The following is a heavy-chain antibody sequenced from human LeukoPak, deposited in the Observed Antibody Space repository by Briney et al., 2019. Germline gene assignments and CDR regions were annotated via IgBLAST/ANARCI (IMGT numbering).Heavy chain of an antibody. CDR1: GFTFSDYD. Sequence: SGGSLRLSRSASGFTFSDYDMNWVRQAPGKGLEWVSSISGLSSYTYYGESVKGRFSISRDNAKNSLYLQMNSLGAEDTATYYCGRAFPPLRTSSTGDLWGQGILVTVSS. V-gene: IGHV3-21*01. D-gene: IGHD3-16*01. CDR3: GRAFPPLRTSSTGDL. CDR2: ISGLSSYT. J-gene: IGHJ4*02.